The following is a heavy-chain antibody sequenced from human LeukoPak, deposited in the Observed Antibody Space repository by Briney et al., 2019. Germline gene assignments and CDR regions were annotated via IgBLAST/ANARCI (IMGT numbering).Heavy chain of an antibody. D-gene: IGHD2-8*01. CDR1: GYTFTSYG. V-gene: IGHV1-8*03. Sequence: ASVKVSCKASGYTFTSYGISWVRQATGQGLEWMGWMNPNSGNTGYAQKFQGRVTITRNTSISTAYMELSSLRSEDTAVYYCARDCTNGVCRLAFDYWGQGTLVTVSS. CDR2: MNPNSGNT. CDR3: ARDCTNGVCRLAFDY. J-gene: IGHJ4*02.